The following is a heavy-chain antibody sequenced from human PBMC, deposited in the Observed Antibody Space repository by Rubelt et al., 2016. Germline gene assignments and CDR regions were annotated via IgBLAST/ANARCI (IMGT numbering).Heavy chain of an antibody. D-gene: IGHD2-21*01. J-gene: IGHJ4*02. Sequence: QVPGKGLVWVSRINSDGSSTSYVDAVKGRFTISRDNAKNKLYLPMNSLRDEDTAVYYCARGSYYFDYWGQGTLVTVSS. V-gene: IGHV3-74*01. CDR2: INSDGSST. CDR3: ARGSYYFDY.